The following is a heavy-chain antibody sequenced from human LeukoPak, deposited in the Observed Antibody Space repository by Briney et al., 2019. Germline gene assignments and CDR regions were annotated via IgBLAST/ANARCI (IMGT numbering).Heavy chain of an antibody. Sequence: PSQTLSLTCTVSGGSISSGDYYWRWIRQPPGKGLEWIGYIYYSGSTNYNPSLKSRVTISVDTSKNQFSLKLSSVTAADTAVYYCARDDGSSWYDYWGQGTLVTVSS. CDR1: GGSISSGDYY. CDR2: IYYSGST. D-gene: IGHD6-13*01. J-gene: IGHJ4*02. CDR3: ARDDGSSWYDY. V-gene: IGHV4-61*08.